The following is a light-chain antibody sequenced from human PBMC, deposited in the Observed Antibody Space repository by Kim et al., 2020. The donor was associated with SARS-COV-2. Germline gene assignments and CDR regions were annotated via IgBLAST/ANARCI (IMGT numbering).Light chain of an antibody. Sequence: DIQMTQSPSTLSASVGDRVTITCRARQSISSWLAWDQQKPGKAPKLLIYKASSLESGVPSSFSGSGSGTEFTLTISSLQPDDFATYYCQQYKNLWTFGQGTKVDI. CDR2: KAS. CDR1: QSISSW. CDR3: QQYKNLWT. V-gene: IGKV1-5*03. J-gene: IGKJ1*01.